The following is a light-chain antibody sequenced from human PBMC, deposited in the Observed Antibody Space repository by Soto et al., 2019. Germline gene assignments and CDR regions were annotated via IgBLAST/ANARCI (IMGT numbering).Light chain of an antibody. J-gene: IGKJ5*01. Sequence: DIVMTQSPLSLPVTPGEPASISCRSSQSLLHSNGYNYLDWYLQKPGQSPQLXIYLGSNRASGVPDRFSGSGSGTDFTLKISGVEAEDVGVYYCMQALQTPFTFGQGTRLEIK. CDR2: LGS. CDR1: QSLLHSNGYNY. V-gene: IGKV2-28*01. CDR3: MQALQTPFT.